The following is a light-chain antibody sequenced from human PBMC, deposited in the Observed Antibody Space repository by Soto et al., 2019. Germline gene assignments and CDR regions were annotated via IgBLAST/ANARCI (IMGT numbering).Light chain of an antibody. CDR1: QAINTY. V-gene: IGKV1-39*01. J-gene: IGKJ5*01. CDR3: QENYSSLLIT. CDR2: GTS. Sequence: DIQMTQSPSFLSASVGDRVTISCRASQAINTYLNWYQQKPGKAPNLLIYGTSDLQNGVPSRFSGGRTGTDFTLTISSLQPEEFATNFCQENYSSLLITFGQGTRLQV.